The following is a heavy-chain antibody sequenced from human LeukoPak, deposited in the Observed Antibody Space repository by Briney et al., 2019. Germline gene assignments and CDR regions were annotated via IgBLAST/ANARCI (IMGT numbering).Heavy chain of an antibody. V-gene: IGHV1-46*01. CDR2: INPSGGST. CDR1: GGTFSSYA. Sequence: ASVKVSCKASGGTFSSYAISWVRQAPGQGLEWMGIINPSGGSTSYAQKFQGRVTMTRDTSTSTVYMELSSLRSEDTAVYYCARDGYSSSCCLDYWGQGTLVTVSS. D-gene: IGHD6-13*01. J-gene: IGHJ4*02. CDR3: ARDGYSSSCCLDY.